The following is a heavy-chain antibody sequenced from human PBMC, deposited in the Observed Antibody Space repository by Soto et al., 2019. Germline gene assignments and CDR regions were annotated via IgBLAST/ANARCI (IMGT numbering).Heavy chain of an antibody. CDR1: GYTFSIYY. CDR3: ARGLGLGDC. D-gene: IGHD3-9*01. J-gene: IGHJ4*02. V-gene: IGHV1-46*01. Sequence: QVQLVQSGAEVKKPGASVKVSCKASGYTFSIYYIHWGRQAPGQGLEWIGIINLNGGSTKYAQNCKGRLTVTRDTSTATVYMDLSALTSDDTAMYYCARGLGLGDCWGQGTLVTVSS. CDR2: INLNGGST.